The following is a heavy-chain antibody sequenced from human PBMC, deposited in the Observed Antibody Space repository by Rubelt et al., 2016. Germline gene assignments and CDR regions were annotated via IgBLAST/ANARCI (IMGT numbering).Heavy chain of an antibody. D-gene: IGHD5-18*01. V-gene: IGHV1-69*04. Sequence: QVQLVQSGAEVKKPGASVKVSCKASGYTFTSYAMHWVRQAPGQGLEWMGRIIPILGIANYAQKCQGRGTITAAKSTSTAYMELSRLRAEDTAVYYCARLEDLGYSLGYYWGQGTLVTVSS. CDR1: GYTFTSYA. J-gene: IGHJ4*02. CDR3: ARLEDLGYSLGYY. CDR2: IIPILGIA.